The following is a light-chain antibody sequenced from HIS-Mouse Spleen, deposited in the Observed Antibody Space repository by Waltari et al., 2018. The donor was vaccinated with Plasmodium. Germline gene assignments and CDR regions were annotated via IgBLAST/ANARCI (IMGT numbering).Light chain of an antibody. CDR2: GAS. CDR1: QGVSSN. CDR3: QQYNNWSFT. J-gene: IGKJ3*01. V-gene: IGKV3-15*01. Sequence: EIVMTQSPATLSVSPGERATLSCRASQGVSSNLAWYQQKPGQAPSLLIYGASTRATGIPARCSGSGSGTEFTRTSSSLQSEDVAVYYCQQYNNWSFTCGPGTKVDIK.